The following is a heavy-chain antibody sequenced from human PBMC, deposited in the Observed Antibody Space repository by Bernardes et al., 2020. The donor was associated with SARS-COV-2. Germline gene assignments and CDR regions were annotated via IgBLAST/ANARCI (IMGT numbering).Heavy chain of an antibody. D-gene: IGHD6-13*01. CDR3: ATAVVHIAAVGTVGNFDF. Sequence: ASVQVSCKISGYTLNEVSMHWVRQAPGEGLEWMGGSHAEDDETLYARKFQGRVTMTEDTSTDTSYMELSGLTSDDTAVYYCATAVVHIAAVGTVGNFDFWGQGTLVTVSS. CDR2: SHAEDDET. V-gene: IGHV1-24*01. CDR1: GYTLNEVS. J-gene: IGHJ4*02.